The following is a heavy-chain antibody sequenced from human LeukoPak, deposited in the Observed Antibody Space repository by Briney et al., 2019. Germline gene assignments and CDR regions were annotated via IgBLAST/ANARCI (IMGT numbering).Heavy chain of an antibody. V-gene: IGHV3-7*01. J-gene: IGHJ6*03. CDR3: ARDHAFSYYYYYMDV. D-gene: IGHD3-3*01. CDR2: INQDGSEK. CDR1: GFIFSSYW. Sequence: GGSLRLSCAASGFIFSSYWMSWVRQAPGKGLEWVANINQDGSEKYYVDSVKGRFTISRDNAKNSLYLQMNSLRAEDTTVYYCARDHAFSYYYYYMDVWGKGTTVTVSS.